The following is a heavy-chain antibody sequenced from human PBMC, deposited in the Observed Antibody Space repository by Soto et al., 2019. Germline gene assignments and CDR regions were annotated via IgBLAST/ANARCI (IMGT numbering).Heavy chain of an antibody. D-gene: IGHD6-6*01. V-gene: IGHV3-15*07. Sequence: EVQLVESGGGLVKPGGSLRLSCAASGFTFSNAWMNWVRQAPGKGLEWVGRIKSKTDGGTTDYAAPVKGRFTISRDDSKNTLYLQMNSLKTEDTAVYYCTTRVKYSSSSRKKPQADCWGPGTLVTVSS. CDR2: IKSKTDGGTT. J-gene: IGHJ4*02. CDR3: TTRVKYSSSSRKKPQADC. CDR1: GFTFSNAW.